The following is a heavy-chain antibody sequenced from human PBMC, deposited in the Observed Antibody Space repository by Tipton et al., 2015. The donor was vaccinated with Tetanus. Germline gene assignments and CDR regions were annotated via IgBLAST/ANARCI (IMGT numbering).Heavy chain of an antibody. CDR2: TSQSGGTT. CDR1: GFTFSSYA. V-gene: IGHV3-23*01. CDR3: AKMTRNYYSGMDV. Sequence: GSLRLSCEASGFTFSSYAMSWVRQAPGKGLEWVSVTSQSGGTTYYADSVKGRFTISRDNSKKMLYLQMNSLRADDTAVYYCAKMTRNYYSGMDVWGQGTTVTVSS. J-gene: IGHJ6*02.